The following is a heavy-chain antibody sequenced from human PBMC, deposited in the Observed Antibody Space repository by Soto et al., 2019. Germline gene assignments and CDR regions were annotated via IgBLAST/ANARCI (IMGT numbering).Heavy chain of an antibody. Sequence: ASVKVSCKASGYTFTSYDINWVRQATGQGLEWMGWMNPNSGNTGYAQKFQGRVTMTRNTSISTAYMELSSLRSEDTTVYYCASNINYYYYYGMDVWGQGTTVTVSS. J-gene: IGHJ6*02. D-gene: IGHD2-15*01. CDR1: GYTFTSYD. CDR3: ASNINYYYYYGMDV. V-gene: IGHV1-8*01. CDR2: MNPNSGNT.